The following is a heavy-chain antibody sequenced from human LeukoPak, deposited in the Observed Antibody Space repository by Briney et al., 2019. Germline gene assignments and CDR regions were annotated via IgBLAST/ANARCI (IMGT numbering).Heavy chain of an antibody. J-gene: IGHJ4*02. CDR3: AGSDYTAGLFDY. CDR1: GGSFSGYY. Sequence: SETLSLTCAVYGGSFSGYYWSWIRQPPGKGLEWIGEINHSGSTNYNPSLKSRVTISVDTSKNQFSLKLSSVTAADTAVYYCAGSDYTAGLFDYWGQGTLVTVSS. V-gene: IGHV4-34*01. CDR2: INHSGST. D-gene: IGHD4-11*01.